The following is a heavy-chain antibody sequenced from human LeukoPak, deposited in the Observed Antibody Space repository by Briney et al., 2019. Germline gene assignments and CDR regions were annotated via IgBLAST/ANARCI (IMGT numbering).Heavy chain of an antibody. CDR3: ARGRGLGVVSPYFDH. V-gene: IGHV3-53*01. CDR2: IYGDGRI. J-gene: IGHJ4*02. D-gene: IGHD3-3*01. Sequence: PGGSLRLSCVVSGFTVSDNYMIWVRQAPGKGLERVSVIYGDGRIFYSDSAKGRFTISRDNSKNTLSLQMHNLRAEDTAVYYCARGRGLGVVSPYFDHWGQGTLVTVSS. CDR1: GFTVSDNY.